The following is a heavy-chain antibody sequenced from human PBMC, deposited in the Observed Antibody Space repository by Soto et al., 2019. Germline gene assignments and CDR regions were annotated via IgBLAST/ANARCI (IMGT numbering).Heavy chain of an antibody. Sequence: QVQIQESGPGLVTPSDTLSLTCTVSDASITNFFWNWVRQPAGGPLEWMRRLYLGGAPTYNPSLRSRLFISADTSKNQVSLKLTSVTAADTGGYYCAADSGRGGRAFDHWGHGALATVSS. J-gene: IGHJ4*01. D-gene: IGHD3-10*01. CDR2: LYLGGAP. CDR3: AADSGRGGRAFDH. V-gene: IGHV4-4*07. CDR1: DASITNFF.